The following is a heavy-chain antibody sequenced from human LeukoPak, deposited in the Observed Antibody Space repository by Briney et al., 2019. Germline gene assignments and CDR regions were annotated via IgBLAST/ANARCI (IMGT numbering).Heavy chain of an antibody. V-gene: IGHV1-2*02. J-gene: IGHJ4*02. CDR2: INPNSGGT. CDR1: GYTFTGYY. Sequence: VASVKVSCKASGYTFTGYYMHWVRQAPGQGLEWMGWINPNSGGTNYAQKFQGRVTMTRDTSISTAYMELSRLRSDDTAVYYCARGTVVVPAARWPVRYWGQGTLVTVSS. CDR3: ARGTVVVPAARWPVRY. D-gene: IGHD2-2*01.